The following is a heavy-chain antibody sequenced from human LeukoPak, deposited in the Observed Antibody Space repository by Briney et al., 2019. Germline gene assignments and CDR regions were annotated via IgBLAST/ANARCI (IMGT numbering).Heavy chain of an antibody. Sequence: GGSLRLSCAASGFTFSSYAMSWVRQAPGKGLVWVSGISGSGTYYADSVKGRFTITRDNSKNTLYLQMNSLRAEDTAVYYCAKTFYGSGTSNYYYYYYYMDVWGKGTTVTVSS. CDR1: GFTFSSYA. D-gene: IGHD3-10*01. CDR3: AKTFYGSGTSNYYYYYYYMDV. V-gene: IGHV3-23*01. J-gene: IGHJ6*03. CDR2: ISGSGT.